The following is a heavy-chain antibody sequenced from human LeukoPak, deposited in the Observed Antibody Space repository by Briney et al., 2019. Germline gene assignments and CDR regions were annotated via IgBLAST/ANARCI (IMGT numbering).Heavy chain of an antibody. CDR1: GGSFSVYY. V-gene: IGHV4-34*01. CDR2: INHSGST. D-gene: IGHD6-6*01. Sequence: SETLSLTCAVYGGSFSVYYWSCIPDPPGKALEWIGEINHSGSTNYNPSLKSRVTISVDTSKKQFSLKLSSVTAADTAVYYCARGRWQLAPRHYYYGMDVWGQGTTVSVSS. J-gene: IGHJ6*01. CDR3: ARGRWQLAPRHYYYGMDV.